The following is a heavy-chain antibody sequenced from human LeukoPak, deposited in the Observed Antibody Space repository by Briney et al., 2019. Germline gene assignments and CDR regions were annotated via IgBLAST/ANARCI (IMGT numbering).Heavy chain of an antibody. J-gene: IGHJ4*02. CDR2: IWYDGSYK. D-gene: IGHD5-18*01. CDR3: ANGQLWSPSH. Sequence: GRSLRLSCAASGFTFITYGMHWVRQAPGKGLEWVALIWYDGSYKYYADSVKGRFTISRDNSKNTLYLQMNSLRAEDTAVYYCANGQLWSPSHWGQGTLVTVSS. V-gene: IGHV3-33*06. CDR1: GFTFITYG.